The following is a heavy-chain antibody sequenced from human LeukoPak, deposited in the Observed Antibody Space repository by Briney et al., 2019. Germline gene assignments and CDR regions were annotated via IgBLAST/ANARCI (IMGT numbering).Heavy chain of an antibody. D-gene: IGHD3-3*01. V-gene: IGHV4-59*01. CDR2: IYYSGST. CDR1: GGSISSYY. Sequence: SETLCLTCTVSGGSISSYYWSWIRQPPGKVLEGIGYIYYSGSTNYNPSLKSRVTISVDTSKNQFSLKLSSVTAADTAVYYCARVASSAGFWSGYLYWGQGTLVTVSS. CDR3: ARVASSAGFWSGYLY. J-gene: IGHJ4*02.